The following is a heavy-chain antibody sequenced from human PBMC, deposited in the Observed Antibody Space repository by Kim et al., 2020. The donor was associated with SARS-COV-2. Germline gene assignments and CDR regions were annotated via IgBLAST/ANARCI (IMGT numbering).Heavy chain of an antibody. CDR2: IYSGGIT. D-gene: IGHD3-22*01. V-gene: IGHV3-66*01. CDR3: ARDYYDSSGYYYSDY. Sequence: GGSLRLSCAASGFTVSSNYMSWVRQAPGKGLEWVSLIYSGGITYYADSVKGRFTISRDNTKNTLYLQMNSLRADDTAVYFCARDYYDSSGYYYSDYWGQGTLVTVPS. CDR1: GFTVSSNY. J-gene: IGHJ4*02.